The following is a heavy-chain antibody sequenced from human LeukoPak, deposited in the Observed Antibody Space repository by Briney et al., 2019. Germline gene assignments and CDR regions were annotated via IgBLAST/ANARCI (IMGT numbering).Heavy chain of an antibody. Sequence: PGGSLRLSCAASGFTFSDHYMDWVRQAPGEGLEWVGRTRNKANSYTTEYAASVMGRFTISRDDSKNSLYLQMNSLKTEDTAVYHCVRLIMGAHGGGWFDPWGQGTLVTVSS. J-gene: IGHJ5*02. CDR2: TRNKANSYTT. CDR3: VRLIMGAHGGGWFDP. V-gene: IGHV3-72*01. D-gene: IGHD1-26*01. CDR1: GFTFSDHY.